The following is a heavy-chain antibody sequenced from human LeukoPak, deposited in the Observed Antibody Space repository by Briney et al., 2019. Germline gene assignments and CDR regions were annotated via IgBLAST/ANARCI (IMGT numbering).Heavy chain of an antibody. Sequence: ASVKVSCKASGGTFSSYAISWVRQAPGQGLEWMGRIIPIFGIANYAQKFQGRVTITADKSTSTAHMELSSLRSEDTAVYYCAREDCGGDCYSRDYYYYGMTSGAKGPRSPSP. V-gene: IGHV1-69*04. J-gene: IGHJ6*02. CDR3: AREDCGGDCYSRDYYYYGMTS. CDR1: GGTFSSYA. CDR2: IIPIFGIA. D-gene: IGHD2-21*02.